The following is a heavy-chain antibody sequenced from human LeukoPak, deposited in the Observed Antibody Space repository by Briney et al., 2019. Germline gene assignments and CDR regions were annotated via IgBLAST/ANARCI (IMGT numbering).Heavy chain of an antibody. Sequence: SETLSLTCFVTGDSIRSSSHYWGWIRQPPGKGLEWIGNAYYSGSTYYNPSLKSRVTISVDTSKNQFFLKLSSVTTADKAVYFCVRQDIPNPGIDPWGQGTLVTVSS. D-gene: IGHD5-12*01. CDR2: AYYSGST. CDR1: GDSIRSSSHY. CDR3: VRQDIPNPGIDP. V-gene: IGHV4-39*01. J-gene: IGHJ5*02.